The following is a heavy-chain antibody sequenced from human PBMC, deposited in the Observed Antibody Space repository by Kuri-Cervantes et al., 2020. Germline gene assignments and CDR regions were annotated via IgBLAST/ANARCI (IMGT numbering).Heavy chain of an antibody. Sequence: GSLRLSCTVSGGSTSSYYWSWIRQPAGKGLEWIGRIYTSGSTNYNPSLKSRVTMSVDTSKNQFSLKLSPVTAADTAVYYRARDLTTVTTGYYYYGMDVWGQGTTVTVSS. CDR1: GGSTSSYY. CDR2: IYTSGST. J-gene: IGHJ6*02. D-gene: IGHD4-11*01. V-gene: IGHV4-4*07. CDR3: ARDLTTVTTGYYYYGMDV.